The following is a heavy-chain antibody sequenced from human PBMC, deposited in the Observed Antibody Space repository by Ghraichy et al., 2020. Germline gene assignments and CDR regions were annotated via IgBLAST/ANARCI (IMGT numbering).Heavy chain of an antibody. Sequence: GGSLRLSCAASGFTFSSYSMNWVRQAPGKGLEWVSSISSSSSYIYYADSVKGRFTISRDNAKNSLYLQMNSLRAEDTAVYYCARGPKHCGGDCYTTPPFDYWGQGTLVTVSS. CDR1: GFTFSSYS. D-gene: IGHD2-21*02. V-gene: IGHV3-21*01. CDR2: ISSSSSYI. CDR3: ARGPKHCGGDCYTTPPFDY. J-gene: IGHJ4*02.